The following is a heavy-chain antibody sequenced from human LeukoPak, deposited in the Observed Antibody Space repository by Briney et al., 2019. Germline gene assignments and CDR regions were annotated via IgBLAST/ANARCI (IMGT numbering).Heavy chain of an antibody. Sequence: GGSLRLSCAASGFTFTDYWMHWVRQVAGKGLVWVARINGDLTNTTYADSVKGRFTISRDNAKNTLYLQMNSLRAEDTAVYYCARAMPHDNWFNPWGQGSLVTVSS. CDR3: ARAMPHDNWFNP. V-gene: IGHV3-74*03. CDR2: INGDLTNT. D-gene: IGHD2-2*01. J-gene: IGHJ5*02. CDR1: GFTFTDYW.